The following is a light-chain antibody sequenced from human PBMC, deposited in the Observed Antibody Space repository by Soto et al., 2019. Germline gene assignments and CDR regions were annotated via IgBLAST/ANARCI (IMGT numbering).Light chain of an antibody. J-gene: IGLJ2*01. CDR2: EVS. CDR1: SSDVGGHNY. CDR3: SSYTSSSTLV. Sequence: QSAPTQPASVSGSPGQSITISCTGTSSDVGGHNYVSWYQQHPGKAPKLLIYEVSNRPSGVSNRFSGSKSGNTASLNISGLQAEDEADYYCSSYTSSSTLVFGGGTKLTVL. V-gene: IGLV2-14*01.